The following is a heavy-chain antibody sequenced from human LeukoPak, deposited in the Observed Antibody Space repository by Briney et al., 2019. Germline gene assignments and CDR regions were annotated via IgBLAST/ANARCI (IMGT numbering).Heavy chain of an antibody. CDR2: IHYSGST. Sequence: PSETLSLTCTVSGGSISSDYWSWFRQPPGKGLEWIGYIHYSGSTNQNPSLKSRVTISGDTSKNQLSLKLSSVTAADTAVYYCARARDTVTSGFDYWGQGTLVTVS. CDR3: ARARDTVTSGFDY. CDR1: GGSISSDY. D-gene: IGHD5-18*01. J-gene: IGHJ4*02. V-gene: IGHV4-59*01.